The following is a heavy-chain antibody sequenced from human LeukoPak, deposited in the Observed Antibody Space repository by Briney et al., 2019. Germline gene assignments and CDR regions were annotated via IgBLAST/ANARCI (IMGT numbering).Heavy chain of an antibody. J-gene: IGHJ4*02. CDR3: ARDMAEKNVYFGWGGH. CDR1: GYTFSDYG. Sequence: ASVKVSCKASGYTFSDYGINWVRQAPGQGLEWMGWISGVTGKPNYAQKFQGRLTVTIETSTSTARMELRSLRSDDTAMYFCARDMAEKNVYFGWGGHWGQGTPVTVSS. D-gene: IGHD3-10*01. V-gene: IGHV1-18*01. CDR2: ISGVTGKP.